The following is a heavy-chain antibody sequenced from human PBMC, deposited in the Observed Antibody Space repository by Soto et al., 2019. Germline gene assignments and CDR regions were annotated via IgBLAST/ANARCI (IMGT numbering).Heavy chain of an antibody. D-gene: IGHD2-15*01. Sequence: EVQLLESGGGLVQPGGSLRLSCAASGFTFRSYAMSWVRQAPGKGLEWVSAISGSGGSTYYADSVKGRFTISRDNSKNTLYLQMNSLRAEDTAVYYCAKGRVVVVAANTGYWGQGTLVTVSS. J-gene: IGHJ4*02. CDR3: AKGRVVVVAANTGY. CDR2: ISGSGGST. V-gene: IGHV3-23*01. CDR1: GFTFRSYA.